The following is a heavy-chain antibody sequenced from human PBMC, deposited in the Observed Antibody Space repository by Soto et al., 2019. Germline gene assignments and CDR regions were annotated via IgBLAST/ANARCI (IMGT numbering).Heavy chain of an antibody. D-gene: IGHD5-18*01. Sequence: PGGSLRLSCAASGFTFSSYSMNWVRQAPGKGLEWVSSISSSSSYIYYADSVKGRFTISRDNAKNSLYLQMNSLRAEDTAVYYCARGRAIQLWSYGMDVWGQGTTVTVS. J-gene: IGHJ6*02. V-gene: IGHV3-21*01. CDR2: ISSSSSYI. CDR1: GFTFSSYS. CDR3: ARGRAIQLWSYGMDV.